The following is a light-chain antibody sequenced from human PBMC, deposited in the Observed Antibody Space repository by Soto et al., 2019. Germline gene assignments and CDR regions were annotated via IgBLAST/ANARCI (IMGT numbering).Light chain of an antibody. Sequence: EIVLTQSPGTLSLSPGESATLSCRASQSVRSNYLAWYQQKPGLAPRLLIFGASNRATGIPPRFSGRGSGTDFTLIISRLEPEDFAVYYCQQYGRSPLTFGGGTKVDIK. CDR2: GAS. CDR1: QSVRSNY. CDR3: QQYGRSPLT. J-gene: IGKJ4*01. V-gene: IGKV3-20*01.